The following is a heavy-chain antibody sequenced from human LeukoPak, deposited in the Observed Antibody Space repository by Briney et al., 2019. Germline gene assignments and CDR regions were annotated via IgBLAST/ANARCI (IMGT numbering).Heavy chain of an antibody. J-gene: IGHJ4*02. Sequence: GGSLRLSCAASGFTFSSYAMHWARQAPGKGLEWVAVISYDGSNKYYADSVKGRFSISRDNSKNTVYLQMNSLRAEDTAVYYCAKIKGGVVAADDYWGQGTLVTVSS. CDR2: ISYDGSNK. D-gene: IGHD2-15*01. CDR1: GFTFSSYA. V-gene: IGHV3-30-3*02. CDR3: AKIKGGVVAADDY.